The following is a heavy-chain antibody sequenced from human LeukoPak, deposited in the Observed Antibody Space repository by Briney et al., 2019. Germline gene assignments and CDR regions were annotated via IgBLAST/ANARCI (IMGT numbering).Heavy chain of an antibody. CDR3: ARVSLAWDFSD. Sequence: GGSLRLSCAVSGFTFSDFYMSWIRQAPGKGLEWVSYISSSGSTVYYPDSVKGRFTISRDNADHSLYLQMNSLRAEDTAVYYCARVSLAWDFSDWGQGTLVTVSS. J-gene: IGHJ4*02. D-gene: IGHD3-3*01. CDR1: GFTFSDFY. CDR2: ISSSGSTV. V-gene: IGHV3-11*04.